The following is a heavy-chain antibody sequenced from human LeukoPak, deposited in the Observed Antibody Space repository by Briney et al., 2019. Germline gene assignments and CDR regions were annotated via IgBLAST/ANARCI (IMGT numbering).Heavy chain of an antibody. CDR3: ASGPDSGSGSYLY. J-gene: IGHJ4*02. CDR2: IHHDGSNK. CDR1: GFTFSSYG. V-gene: IGHV3-30*02. D-gene: IGHD3-10*01. Sequence: GGSLRLSCAASGFTFSSYGMHWVRQAPGKGLDWVAFIHHDGSNKYYADSVRGRFTISRDNSKNTLYLQMNSLRAEDTAVYYCASGPDSGSGSYLYWGQGTLVTVSS.